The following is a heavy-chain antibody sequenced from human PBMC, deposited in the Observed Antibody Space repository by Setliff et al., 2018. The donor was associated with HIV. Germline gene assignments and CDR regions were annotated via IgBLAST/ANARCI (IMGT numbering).Heavy chain of an antibody. CDR2: INHSGST. V-gene: IGHV4-34*01. J-gene: IGHJ5*02. CDR3: ARGGRSLAAQTWFDP. Sequence: PSETLSLTCAVYGGSFSSYYWSWIRQPPGKGLEWIGEINHSGSTNYNPSLNSRVTISVDTSKNQFSLKLRSVTAADTAVYYCARGGRSLAAQTWFDPWGQGTLVTVSS. CDR1: GGSFSSYY. D-gene: IGHD6-6*01.